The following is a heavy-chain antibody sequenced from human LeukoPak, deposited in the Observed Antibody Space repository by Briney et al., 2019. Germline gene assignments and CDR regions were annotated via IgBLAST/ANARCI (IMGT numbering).Heavy chain of an antibody. CDR3: SEGYFEPFDH. Sequence: SETLSLTCVVSGASVSSSHWNWIRHLPGKGLEWIGCLSYTGKTDYNPSPTSRVTISLDTSKNQVSLKLRSVTAADTAVYYCSEGYFEPFDHWGQGTLVTVSS. D-gene: IGHD2/OR15-2a*01. V-gene: IGHV4-59*02. CDR1: GASVSSSH. J-gene: IGHJ4*02. CDR2: LSYTGKT.